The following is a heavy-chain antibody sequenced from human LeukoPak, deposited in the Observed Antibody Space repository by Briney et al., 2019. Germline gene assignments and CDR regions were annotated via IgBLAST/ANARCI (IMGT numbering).Heavy chain of an antibody. CDR2: IYYSGST. D-gene: IGHD3-22*01. CDR1: GGSISSSSYY. Sequence: PSETLSLTCTVSGGSISSSSYYWGWIRQPPGKGLEWIGSIYYSGSTYYNPSLKSRVTISVDTSKNQFSLKLSSVTAADTAVYYCARLQRNYYDSSGYRRDAFDIWGQGTTVTVSS. V-gene: IGHV4-39*01. CDR3: ARLQRNYYDSSGYRRDAFDI. J-gene: IGHJ3*02.